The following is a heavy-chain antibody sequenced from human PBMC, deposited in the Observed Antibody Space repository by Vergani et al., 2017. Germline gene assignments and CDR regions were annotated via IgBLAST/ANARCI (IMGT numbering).Heavy chain of an antibody. CDR3: AKDLAAAAPWFDP. V-gene: IGHV3-30*18. J-gene: IGHJ5*02. Sequence: QVQLVESGGGVVQPGRSLRLSCAASGFTFSSYGMHWVRQAPGKGLEWVAVISYDGSNKYYADSVKGRFTISRDNSKNTLYLQMNSLRAEDTAVYYCAKDLAAAAPWFDPWGQGTLVTVSS. D-gene: IGHD6-13*01. CDR1: GFTFSSYG. CDR2: ISYDGSNK.